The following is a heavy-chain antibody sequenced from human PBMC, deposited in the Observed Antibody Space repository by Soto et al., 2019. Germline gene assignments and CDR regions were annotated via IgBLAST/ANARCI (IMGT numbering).Heavy chain of an antibody. CDR2: IIPIFDSA. V-gene: IGHV1-69*13. CDR3: AGSGSPEPFYGMDV. Sequence: ASVKVSCKASGGTLSSYALIWVRQAPGQGLEWMGGIIPIFDSANYAQTFQGRVTITADESTSTAYMELSSLRSDDTAVYYCAGSGSPEPFYGMDVWGQGTKVTVSS. CDR1: GGTLSSYA. J-gene: IGHJ6*02. D-gene: IGHD1-1*01.